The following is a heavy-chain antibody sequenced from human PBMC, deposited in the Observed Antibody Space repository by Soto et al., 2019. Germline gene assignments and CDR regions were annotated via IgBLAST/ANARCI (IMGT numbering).Heavy chain of an antibody. D-gene: IGHD6-19*01. CDR1: GFTFNNYA. CDR2: ISWNSNNI. J-gene: IGHJ6*02. CDR3: ANPVADYYYGMDV. Sequence: EVQLVESGGGLVQPGRSLRLSCAASGFTFNNYAMYWVRQAPGKGLEWVSGISWNSNNIGYADSVKGRFTISRDNAKNSLYLQMNSVRPEDTALYYCANPVADYYYGMDVWGQGTTVTVSS. V-gene: IGHV3-9*01.